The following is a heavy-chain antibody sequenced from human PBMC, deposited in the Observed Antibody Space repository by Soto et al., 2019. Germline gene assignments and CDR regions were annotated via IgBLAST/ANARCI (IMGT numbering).Heavy chain of an antibody. CDR1: GGSISSGDYY. D-gene: IGHD3-22*01. CDR2: IYYSGST. CDR3: TTGRYSDNGNSYFSLLV. J-gene: IGHJ4*01. Sequence: SETLSLTCTVSGGSISSGDYYWSWIRQPPGKGLEWIGYIYYSGSTYYNPSLKSRVTISVDTSKNQFSLKLSSVTAADTAVYYCTTGRYSDNGNSYFSLLVWGHGTLVTLSS. V-gene: IGHV4-30-4*01.